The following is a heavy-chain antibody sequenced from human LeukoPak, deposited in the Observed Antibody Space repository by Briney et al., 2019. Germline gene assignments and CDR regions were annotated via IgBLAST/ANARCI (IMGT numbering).Heavy chain of an antibody. Sequence: GGSLRLSCAASGFTFSSYSMNWVRQALGKGLDWVSSISSSSSYIYYADSVKGRFTISRDNAKNSLYLQMNSLRAEDTAVYYCARWEDSSGYFDYWGQGTLVTVSS. CDR1: GFTFSSYS. J-gene: IGHJ4*02. V-gene: IGHV3-21*01. D-gene: IGHD3-22*01. CDR2: ISSSSSYI. CDR3: ARWEDSSGYFDY.